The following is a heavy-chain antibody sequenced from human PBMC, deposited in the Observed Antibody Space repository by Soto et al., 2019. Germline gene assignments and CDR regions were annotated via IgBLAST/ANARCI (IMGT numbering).Heavy chain of an antibody. CDR2: IKEDGSEK. J-gene: IGHJ4*02. Sequence: EVQLVESGGGLVQPGGSLRLSCAASGFTFSSYWMSWVRQAPGKGLEWVANIKEDGSEKYYVDSMKGRFTISRDNAKNSLYLQMNSLRAADTAVYYCARGPLVTAADHQGGQGTLVTVSS. D-gene: IGHD6-13*01. CDR1: GFTFSSYW. CDR3: ARGPLVTAADHQ. V-gene: IGHV3-7*03.